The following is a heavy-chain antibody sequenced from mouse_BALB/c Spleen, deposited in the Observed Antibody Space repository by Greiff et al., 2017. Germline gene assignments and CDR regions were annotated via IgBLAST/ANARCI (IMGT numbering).Heavy chain of an antibody. CDR2: IDPFNGGT. V-gene: IGHV1S135*01. CDR1: GYSFTSYY. Sequence: EVQLQQSGPELMKPGASVKISCKASGYSFTSYYMHWVKQSHGKSLEWIGYIDPFNGGTSYNQKFKGKATVTVDKSSSTAYMHLSSLTSEDSAVYYCARCWSGIRRGAMDYWGQGTSVTVSS. CDR3: ARCWSGIRRGAMDY. D-gene: IGHD1-1*01. J-gene: IGHJ4*01.